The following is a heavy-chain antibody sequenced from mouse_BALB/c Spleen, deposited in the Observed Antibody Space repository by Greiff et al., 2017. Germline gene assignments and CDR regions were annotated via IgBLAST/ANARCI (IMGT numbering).Heavy chain of an antibody. CDR3: ASMEYYGSSYFYAMDY. J-gene: IGHJ4*01. CDR2: INPSSGYT. V-gene: IGHV1-4*01. CDR1: GYTFTSYT. Sequence: QVQLQQSGAELARPGASVKMSCKASGYTFTSYTMHWVKQRPGQGLEWIGYINPSSGYTNYNQKFKDKATLTADKSSSTAYMQLSSLTSEDSAVYYCASMEYYGSSYFYAMDYWGQGTSVTVSS. D-gene: IGHD1-1*01.